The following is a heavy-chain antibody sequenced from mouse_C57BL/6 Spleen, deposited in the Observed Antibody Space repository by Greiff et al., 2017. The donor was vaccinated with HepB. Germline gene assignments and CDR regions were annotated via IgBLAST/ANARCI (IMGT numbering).Heavy chain of an antibody. J-gene: IGHJ1*03. CDR1: GYTFTSYW. Sequence: QVQLQQPGAELVKPGASVKMSCKASGYTFTSYWITWVKQRPGQGLEWIGDIYPGSGSTNYNEKFKSKATLTVDTSSSTAYMQLSSLTSEDSAVYYCARCRYPHWYFYVWGTGTTVTVSS. CDR3: ARCRYPHWYFYV. V-gene: IGHV1-55*01. CDR2: IYPGSGST. D-gene: IGHD1-1*01.